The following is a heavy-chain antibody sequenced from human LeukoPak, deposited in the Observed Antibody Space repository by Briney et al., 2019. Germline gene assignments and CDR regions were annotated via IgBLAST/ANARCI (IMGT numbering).Heavy chain of an antibody. CDR2: ISAYNGNT. J-gene: IGHJ4*02. D-gene: IGHD1-26*01. Sequence: ASVKVSCKASGYTFTSYGISWVRQAPGQGLEWMGWISAYNGNTNYAQKLQGRVTMTTDTSTSTAYMELRSLRSDDAAVYYCARTPPGELSFDYWGQGTLVTVSS. CDR1: GYTFTSYG. CDR3: ARTPPGELSFDY. V-gene: IGHV1-18*01.